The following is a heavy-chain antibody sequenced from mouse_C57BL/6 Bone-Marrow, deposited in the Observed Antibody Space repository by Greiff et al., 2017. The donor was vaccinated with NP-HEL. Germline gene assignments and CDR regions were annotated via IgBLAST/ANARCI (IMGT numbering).Heavy chain of an antibody. J-gene: IGHJ2*01. Sequence: VQLQQSVAELVRPGASVKLSCTASGFNIKNTYMHWVKQRPEQGLEWIGRIDPANGNTKYAPKFQGKATITAAPSSNTAYLQLSSLTSEDPAIYYCARDYYCSSYLYYFAAWGQGTTLTVSS. CDR2: IDPANGNT. CDR3: ARDYYCSSYLYYFAA. CDR1: GFNIKNTY. D-gene: IGHD1-1*01. V-gene: IGHV14-3*01.